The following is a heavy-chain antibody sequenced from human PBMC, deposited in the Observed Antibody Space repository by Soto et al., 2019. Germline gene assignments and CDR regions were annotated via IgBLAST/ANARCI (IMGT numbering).Heavy chain of an antibody. CDR3: AKDISPGEQLDYHFDY. J-gene: IGHJ4*02. CDR1: GFTFDDYA. V-gene: IGHV3-9*01. Sequence: EVQLVESGGGLVQPGRSLRLSCAASGFTFDDYAMHWVRQAPGKGLEWVSGISWNSGSIGYADSVKGRFTISRDNAKNSLYLQMNSLRAEDTALYYCAKDISPGEQLDYHFDYWGQGTLVTVSS. D-gene: IGHD6-13*01. CDR2: ISWNSGSI.